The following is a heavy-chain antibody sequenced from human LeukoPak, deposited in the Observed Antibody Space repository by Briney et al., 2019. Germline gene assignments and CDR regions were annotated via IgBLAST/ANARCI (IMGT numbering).Heavy chain of an antibody. V-gene: IGHV1-8*03. D-gene: IGHD1-1*01. CDR1: GYTFTSYD. CDR3: ARVRRPIYYFDY. CDR2: MNPNSGNT. J-gene: IGHJ4*02. Sequence: GASVKVSCKASGYTFTSYDINWVRQATGQGLEWMGWMNPNSGNTGYAQKFQGRVTITRNTSISTAYMELSSLRSEDTAVYYCARVRRPIYYFDYWGQGTLVTVSS.